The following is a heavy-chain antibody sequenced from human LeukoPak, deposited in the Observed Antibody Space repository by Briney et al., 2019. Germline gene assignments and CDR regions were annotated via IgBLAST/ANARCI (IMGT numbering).Heavy chain of an antibody. CDR3: ARSAVADTLSAYYFGY. V-gene: IGHV1-18*04. J-gene: IGHJ4*02. D-gene: IGHD6-19*01. CDR2: IGTDNGNT. CDR1: GYIFTSLG. Sequence: ASVKASCKASGYIFTSLGITWVRQAPGRGLEWMGWIGTDNGNTNYAQKLQGRVTMTTESSTNTAYMELRSLRSDDTAVYYCARSAVADTLSAYYFGYWGQGTLVTVSS.